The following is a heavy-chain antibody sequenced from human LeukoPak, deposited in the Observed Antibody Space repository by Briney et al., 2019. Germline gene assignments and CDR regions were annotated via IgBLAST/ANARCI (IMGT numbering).Heavy chain of an antibody. D-gene: IGHD2-21*01. J-gene: IGHJ4*02. CDR3: ARGSRICGSPAD. Sequence: GASVKVSCKASGYTFIGYYMHWVRQATGQGLEWMGWMDPNSGNTGYAQKFQGRVTMTRNTSISTAYMELSSLRSEDTAVYYCARGSRICGSPADWGQGTLVTVSS. V-gene: IGHV1-8*02. CDR1: GYTFIGYY. CDR2: MDPNSGNT.